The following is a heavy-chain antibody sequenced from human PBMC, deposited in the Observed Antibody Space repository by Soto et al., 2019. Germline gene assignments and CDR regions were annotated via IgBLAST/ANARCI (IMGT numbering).Heavy chain of an antibody. V-gene: IGHV1-18*04. Sequence: QVQLVQSGAEVKKPGASVKVSCKASGYTFSSYGLSWVRQAPGQGLEWMGWISAYNGNANYAQKLQGRVTMTTDTSTSTAYMELRSLRSDDTAVYYCARDFDGGYSSGWHYDAFAVWGQGTMVTVSS. CDR1: GYTFSSYG. CDR2: ISAYNGNA. D-gene: IGHD6-19*01. CDR3: ARDFDGGYSSGWHYDAFAV. J-gene: IGHJ3*01.